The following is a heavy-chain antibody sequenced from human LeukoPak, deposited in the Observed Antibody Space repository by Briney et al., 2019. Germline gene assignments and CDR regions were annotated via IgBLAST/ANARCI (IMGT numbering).Heavy chain of an antibody. CDR3: AKAGQYSSSSWVDY. J-gene: IGHJ4*02. CDR1: GFTFSNYA. CDR2: ISISGGTT. D-gene: IGHD6-6*01. Sequence: PGGSLRPSCAASGFTFSNYAMSWVRQAPGKGLEWVSSISISGGTTYYADSVKGRFSISRDNSMHTLFLQMNSLRAEDTAVYYCAKAGQYSSSSWVDYWGQGTLVTVSS. V-gene: IGHV3-23*01.